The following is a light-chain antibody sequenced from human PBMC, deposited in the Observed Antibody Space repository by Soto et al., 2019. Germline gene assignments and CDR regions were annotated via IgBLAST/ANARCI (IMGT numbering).Light chain of an antibody. CDR3: NSYRHSTTLV. V-gene: IGLV2-14*01. Sequence: QSVLTQPASVSGSPGQSITISCTVTSSDVGGYNSVSWFQQHPSKAPKLIIYEVSHRPSGVSIRFSGSKSGNTASLTISGLQAEDEADYYCNSYRHSTTLVFGTGTKV. J-gene: IGLJ1*01. CDR2: EVS. CDR1: SSDVGGYNS.